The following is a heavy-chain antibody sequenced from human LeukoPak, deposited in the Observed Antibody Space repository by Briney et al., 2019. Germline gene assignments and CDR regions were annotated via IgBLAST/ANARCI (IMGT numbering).Heavy chain of an antibody. V-gene: IGHV3-48*01. J-gene: IGHJ4*02. CDR2: ISSSSTI. CDR3: ARGRGDFDY. Sequence: GGSLRLSCAASGFTFSSYSMNWVRQAPGKGLEWVSYISSSSTIYYADSVKGRFTISRDNAKNSLYLQMNSLRAEDTAVYYCARGRGDFDYWGQGTLVTVSS. CDR1: GFTFSSYS. D-gene: IGHD5-12*01.